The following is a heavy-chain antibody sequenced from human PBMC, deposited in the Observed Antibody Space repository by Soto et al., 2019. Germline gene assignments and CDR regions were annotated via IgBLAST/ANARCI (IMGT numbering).Heavy chain of an antibody. CDR1: GFTFSNAW. CDR3: TTGKGYDYVWGSYRHHDLPGYYYSGMDV. D-gene: IGHD3-16*02. Sequence: EVQLVESGGGLVKPGGSLRLSCAASGFTFSNAWMSWVRQAPGKGLEWVGRIKSKTDGGTTDYAAPVKGRFTISRDDSKNTLCLHMNRLKTEDTAVYYCTTGKGYDYVWGSYRHHDLPGYYYSGMDVWGQGTTVTVSS. V-gene: IGHV3-15*01. CDR2: IKSKTDGGTT. J-gene: IGHJ6*02.